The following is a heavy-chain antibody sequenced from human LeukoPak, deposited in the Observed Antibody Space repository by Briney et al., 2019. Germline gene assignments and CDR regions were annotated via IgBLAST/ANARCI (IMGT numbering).Heavy chain of an antibody. CDR3: ARGGGYYYFFDY. J-gene: IGHJ4*02. Sequence: SETLSLTCTVSGGSITDYYWGWIRQPPGKGLEWIGYDYYSGSSNYNPSLKSRVTISVDTSKNQFSLKMSSVTAADTAVYYCARGGGYYYFFDYWGQGTLVTVSS. CDR1: GGSITDYY. V-gene: IGHV4-59*12. CDR2: DYYSGSS. D-gene: IGHD3-22*01.